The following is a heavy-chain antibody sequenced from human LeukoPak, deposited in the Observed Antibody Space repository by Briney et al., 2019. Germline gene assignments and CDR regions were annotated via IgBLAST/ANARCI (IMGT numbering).Heavy chain of an antibody. Sequence: SETLSLTCAVYGGSFSGYYWSWIRQPPGKGPEWIGEINHSGSTNYNPSLKSRVTISVDTSKNQFSLKLSSVTAADTAVYYCARGRIKARLGYCSSTSCYGAFDIWGQGTMVTVSS. J-gene: IGHJ3*02. D-gene: IGHD2-2*01. CDR2: INHSGST. CDR1: GGSFSGYY. V-gene: IGHV4-34*01. CDR3: ARGRIKARLGYCSSTSCYGAFDI.